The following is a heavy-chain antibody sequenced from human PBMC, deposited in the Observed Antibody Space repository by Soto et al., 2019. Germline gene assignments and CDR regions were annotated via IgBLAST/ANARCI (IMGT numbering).Heavy chain of an antibody. CDR2: FDPEDGET. Sequence: ASVKVSCKVSGYTLTELSMHWVRQAPGKGLEWMGGFDPEDGETIYAQKFQGRVTMTEDTSTDTAYMELSSLRSEDTAVYYCATTRVLRYFDWFLNWFDPWGQGTLVTVS. CDR3: ATTRVLRYFDWFLNWFDP. CDR1: GYTLTELS. J-gene: IGHJ5*02. V-gene: IGHV1-24*01. D-gene: IGHD3-9*01.